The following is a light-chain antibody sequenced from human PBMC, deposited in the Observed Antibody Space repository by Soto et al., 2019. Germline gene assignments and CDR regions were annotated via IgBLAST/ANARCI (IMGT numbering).Light chain of an antibody. CDR2: WAS. V-gene: IGKV4-1*01. CDR3: QQYYSTPLLT. J-gene: IGKJ4*01. Sequence: DIVMTQSPESLAVSLGKRATINCKSSQSVLYSSNNKNYLAWYQQKPGQPPKLLIYWASTRESGVPDRFSGSGSGTDFTLTISSLQAEDVAVYYCQQYYSTPLLTFGGGTKVEIK. CDR1: QSVLYSSNNKNY.